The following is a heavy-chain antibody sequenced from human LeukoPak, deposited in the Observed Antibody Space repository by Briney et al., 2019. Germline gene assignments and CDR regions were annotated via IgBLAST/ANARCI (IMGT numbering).Heavy chain of an antibody. Sequence: GGSLRLSCAASGFTLSDYYMSWIRQAPGKGREGVSYSSSRGSTIYYADSVKGRFAISRDNAKNSLYLRMNSLRAEDTAVYYCARRRDFIDYWGQGTLVTVSS. CDR3: ARRRDFIDY. V-gene: IGHV3-11*01. CDR1: GFTLSDYY. J-gene: IGHJ4*02. D-gene: IGHD3/OR15-3a*01. CDR2: SSSRGSTI.